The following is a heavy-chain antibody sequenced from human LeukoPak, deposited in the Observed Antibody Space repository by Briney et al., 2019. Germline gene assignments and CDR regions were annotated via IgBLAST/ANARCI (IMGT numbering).Heavy chain of an antibody. V-gene: IGHV1-69*13. Sequence: GASVKVSCKASGGTFSSYAISWVRQAPGQGLKWMGGLIPIFGTANYAQKFQGRVTITADESTSTAYMELSSLRSEDTAVYYCARDRIVVVPAAISHYYYYGMDVWGQGTTVTVSS. CDR1: GGTFSSYA. CDR3: ARDRIVVVPAAISHYYYYGMDV. D-gene: IGHD2-2*01. J-gene: IGHJ6*02. CDR2: LIPIFGTA.